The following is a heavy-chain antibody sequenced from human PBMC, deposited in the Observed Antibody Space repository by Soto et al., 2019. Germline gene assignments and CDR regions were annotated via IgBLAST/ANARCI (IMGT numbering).Heavy chain of an antibody. CDR3: AREYCSSTSCINWFDP. CDR2: ISSSSSTI. J-gene: IGHJ5*02. D-gene: IGHD2-2*01. V-gene: IGHV3-48*01. CDR1: GFTFSSYS. Sequence: EVQLVESGGGLVQPGGSLRLSCAASGFTFSSYSMNWVRQAPGKGLEWVSYISSSSSTIYYADSVKGRFTISRDNAKNSLYLQMNSLRAEDTAVYYCAREYCSSTSCINWFDPWGQGTLVTVSS.